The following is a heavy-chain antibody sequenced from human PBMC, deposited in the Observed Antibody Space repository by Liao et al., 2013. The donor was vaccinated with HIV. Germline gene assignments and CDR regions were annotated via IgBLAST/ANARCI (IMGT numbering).Heavy chain of an antibody. D-gene: IGHD3-22*01. CDR1: GASINSYS. Sequence: QVQLQESGPGLVKPSETLSLTCTVSGASINSYSWSWIRQPAGKGVEWIGRIYVSGSTSYNPSLKSRVTMSLDTSKNQFYLNLNSVTAADTAVYYCAREFYDSSRTDIWGQGTMVTVSS. CDR3: AREFYDSSRTDI. CDR2: IYVSGST. V-gene: IGHV4-4*07. J-gene: IGHJ3*02.